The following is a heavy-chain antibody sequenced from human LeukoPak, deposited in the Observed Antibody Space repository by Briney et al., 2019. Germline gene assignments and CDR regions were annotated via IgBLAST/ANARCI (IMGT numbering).Heavy chain of an antibody. V-gene: IGHV4-38-2*01. CDR2: VYHTGST. Sequence: SGTLSLTCAVSGYSISSGYYWVWIRQPPGKGLEWIGSVYHTGSTYYHPSLKSRVTISLDTSKNQFSLKLSSVTAADTAVYYCATADSTSWVDYWGQGTLVTVSS. CDR1: GYSISSGYY. D-gene: IGHD6-13*01. CDR3: ATADSTSWVDY. J-gene: IGHJ4*02.